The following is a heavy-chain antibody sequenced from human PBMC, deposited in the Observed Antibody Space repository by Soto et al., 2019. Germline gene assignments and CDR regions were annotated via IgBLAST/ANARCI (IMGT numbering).Heavy chain of an antibody. D-gene: IGHD2-2*03. CDR2: IRSKANSYAT. CDR1: GFTFSGSA. V-gene: IGHV3-73*01. CDR3: TSPDFGYCSSTSCHRGDY. Sequence: EVQLVESGGGLVQPGGSLKLSCAASGFTFSGSAMHWVRQASGKGLEWVGRIRSKANSYATAYAASVKGRFTISRDDSKNTAYLQMNSLKTEDTAVYYCTSPDFGYCSSTSCHRGDYWGQGTLVTVSS. J-gene: IGHJ4*02.